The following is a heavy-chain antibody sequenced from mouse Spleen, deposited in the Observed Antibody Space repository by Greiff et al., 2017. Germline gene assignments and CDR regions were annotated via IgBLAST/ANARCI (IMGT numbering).Heavy chain of an antibody. V-gene: IGHV1-18*01. D-gene: IGHD1-1*01. CDR1: GYTFTDYN. Sequence: VQLQQSGPELVKPGASVKIPCKASGYTFTDYNMDWVQQSHGKSLEWIGVINPNNGGTIYNQKFKGKATLTVDKSSSTAYMKLRSRTDEGTAVYCCASGDYGSSYDVWGAGTTVTVSS. CDR2: INPNNGGT. CDR3: ASGDYGSSYDV. J-gene: IGHJ1*01.